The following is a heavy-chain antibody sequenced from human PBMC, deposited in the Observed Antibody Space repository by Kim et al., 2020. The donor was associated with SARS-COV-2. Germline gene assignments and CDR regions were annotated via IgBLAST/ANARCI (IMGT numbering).Heavy chain of an antibody. CDR2: IIPILGIA. CDR3: ARESLTGSYGSPW. D-gene: IGHD5-18*01. J-gene: IGHJ4*02. V-gene: IGHV1-69*04. CDR1: GGTFSSYT. Sequence: SVKVSCKASGGTFSSYTISWVRQAPGQGLEWMGRIIPILGIANYAQKFQGRVTITADKSTSTAYMELSSLRSEDTAVYYCARESLTGSYGSPWWGQGTLVTVSS.